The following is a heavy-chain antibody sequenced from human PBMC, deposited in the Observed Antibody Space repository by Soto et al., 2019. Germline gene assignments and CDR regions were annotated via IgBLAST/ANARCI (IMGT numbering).Heavy chain of an antibody. CDR1: GFTFSSYA. J-gene: IGHJ6*01. CDR3: ARGPAAGPYYYYGMDV. D-gene: IGHD6-13*01. CDR2: ISYDGSNK. V-gene: IGHV3-30-3*01. Sequence: QVQLVESGGGVVQPGRSLRLSCAASGFTFSSYAMHWVRQAPGKGLEWVAVISYDGSNKYYADSVKGRFTISRDNSKNTLYLQMNSLRAEDTAVYYCARGPAAGPYYYYGMDVW.